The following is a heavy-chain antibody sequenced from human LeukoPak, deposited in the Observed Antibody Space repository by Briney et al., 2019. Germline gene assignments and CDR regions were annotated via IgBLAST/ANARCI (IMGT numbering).Heavy chain of an antibody. V-gene: IGHV3-23*01. CDR3: AQWVDFDVLTGYYVPDF. Sequence: PGGSLRLSCAASGFTFTNYAMSWVRQAPGKGLEWVSAITGSGANAYYADSVKGRFTISRDNSKNTLYLQMNSLRAEDTAVYYCAQWVDFDVLTGYYVPDFWGQGTLVTVSS. J-gene: IGHJ4*02. CDR1: GFTFTNYA. D-gene: IGHD3-9*01. CDR2: ITGSGANA.